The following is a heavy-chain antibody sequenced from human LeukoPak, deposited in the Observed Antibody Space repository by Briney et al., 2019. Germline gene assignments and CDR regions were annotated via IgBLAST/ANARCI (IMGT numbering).Heavy chain of an antibody. CDR3: AKNARYCSGTTCYYYYGLDV. J-gene: IGHJ6*02. D-gene: IGHD2-15*01. Sequence: GGSLRLSCAASGFSFSNYAMNWVRQAPGKGLEWVSAISGGDDSTYYADSVRGRFTISRDNSKNTLYLQMNSLRAEDTAVYYCAKNARYCSGTTCYYYYGLDVWGQGTTVTVSS. CDR2: ISGGDDST. V-gene: IGHV3-23*01. CDR1: GFSFSNYA.